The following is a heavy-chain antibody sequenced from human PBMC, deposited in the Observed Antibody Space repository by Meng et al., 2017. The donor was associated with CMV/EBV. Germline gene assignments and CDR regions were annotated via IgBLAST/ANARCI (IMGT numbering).Heavy chain of an antibody. CDR3: ARDAGTFLAYRGYFDY. CDR1: GGTFSSYA. CDR2: IIPVLGIA. D-gene: IGHD3-3*02. J-gene: IGHJ4*02. V-gene: IGHV1-69*10. Sequence: SVKVSCKASGGTFSSYAISWVRQAPGQGLEWMGGIIPVLGIANYAQKFQGRVTITADKSTSTAYMELSSLRSEDTAVYYCARDAGTFLAYRGYFDYWGQGTLVTVSS.